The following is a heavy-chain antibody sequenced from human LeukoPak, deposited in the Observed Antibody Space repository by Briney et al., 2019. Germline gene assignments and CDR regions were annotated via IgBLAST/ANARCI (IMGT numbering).Heavy chain of an antibody. J-gene: IGHJ6*04. V-gene: IGHV3-48*01. CDR1: GFTFSTCS. CDR3: AELGITMIGGV. CDR2: ISSSGVTI. Sequence: GGSLTLSCAASGFTFSTCSMNWVRQAPGKGLEWVSYISSSGVTIYYADSVKGRLTISRDNAKNSLYLQMNSLRAEDTAVYYCAELGITMIGGVWGKGTTVTISS. D-gene: IGHD3-10*02.